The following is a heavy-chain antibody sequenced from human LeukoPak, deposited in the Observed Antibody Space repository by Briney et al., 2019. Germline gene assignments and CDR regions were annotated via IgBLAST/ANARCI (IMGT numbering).Heavy chain of an antibody. CDR3: ARVTAGRGFDI. J-gene: IGHJ3*02. CDR2: ISPDVSNT. CDR1: GFTFSNYW. Sequence: QPGGSLRLSCAASGFTFSNYWMHWVRQAPGKGLVWVSRISPDVSNTIFADSVKGRFTISRDNAKNMLYLQMNSLSAEDTAVYYCARVTAGRGFDIWGQGKLVTVSS. D-gene: IGHD3-10*01. V-gene: IGHV3-74*01.